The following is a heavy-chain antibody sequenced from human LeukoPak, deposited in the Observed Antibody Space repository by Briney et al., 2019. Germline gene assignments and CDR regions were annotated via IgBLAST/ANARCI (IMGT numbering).Heavy chain of an antibody. D-gene: IGHD3-22*01. Sequence: SVRVSCKASGGTFSSYAISWVRQAPGQGLEWMGGIIPIFGTANYAQKFQGRVTITADESTSTAYMELSSLRSEDTAVYYCARGAPFWKHYYDSSGYYPWFDPWGQGTLVTVSS. CDR2: IIPIFGTA. CDR3: ARGAPFWKHYYDSSGYYPWFDP. CDR1: GGTFSSYA. V-gene: IGHV1-69*13. J-gene: IGHJ5*02.